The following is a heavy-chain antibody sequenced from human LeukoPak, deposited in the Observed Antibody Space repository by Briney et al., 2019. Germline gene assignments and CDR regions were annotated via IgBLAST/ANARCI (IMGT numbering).Heavy chain of an antibody. CDR1: GFSLRDYA. CDR2: ISGSGGST. Sequence: QSGGSLTLSCAASGFSLRDYAMSWVRQAPGKGLEWVSGISGSGGSTNHAASVKGRFTITRDNSKNTLYLQMNSLRAEDTAVYYCAKDMGIGPGYYWFDPWGQGTLATVSS. CDR3: AKDMGIGPGYYWFDP. D-gene: IGHD2-2*03. V-gene: IGHV3-23*01. J-gene: IGHJ5*02.